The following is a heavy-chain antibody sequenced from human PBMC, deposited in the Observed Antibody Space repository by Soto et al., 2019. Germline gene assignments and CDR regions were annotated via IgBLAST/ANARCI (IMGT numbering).Heavy chain of an antibody. CDR1: GGSISSYY. Sequence: SETLSLTCTVSGGSISSYYWSWIRQPPGKGLEWIGYIYYSGSTNYNPSLKSRVTISVDTSKNQFSLKLSSVTAADTAVYYCARDVRSTVTTSKDYYYYGMDVWGQGTTVTAP. CDR3: ARDVRSTVTTSKDYYYYGMDV. J-gene: IGHJ6*02. V-gene: IGHV4-59*01. CDR2: IYYSGST. D-gene: IGHD4-4*01.